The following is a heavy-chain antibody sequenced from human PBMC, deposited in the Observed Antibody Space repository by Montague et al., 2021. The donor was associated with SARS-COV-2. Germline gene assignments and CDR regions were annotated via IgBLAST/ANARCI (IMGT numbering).Heavy chain of an antibody. D-gene: IGHD3-9*01. V-gene: IGHV2-70*11. CDR3: ARTFYDILTGYSQWGFDY. CDR1: GFSLSTSGMC. J-gene: IGHJ4*02. CDR2: IDWDDDK. Sequence: PALVIPTQTLTLTCTFSGFSLSTSGMCVSWIRQPPGKALEWLARIDWDDDKYYSTSLKTRLTISKDTSKNQVVLTMTNMDPVDTATYYCARTFYDILTGYSQWGFDYWGQGTLVTVSS.